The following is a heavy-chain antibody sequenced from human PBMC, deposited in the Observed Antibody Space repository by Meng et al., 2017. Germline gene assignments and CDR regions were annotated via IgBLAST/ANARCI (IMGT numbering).Heavy chain of an antibody. Sequence: GESLKISCAASGFTFSDYYMSWIRQAPGKGLEWVSYISSSGSTIYYADSVKGRFTISRDNAKNSLYLQMNSLRAEDTAVYYCAKSGLSPYCSGGSCYYDAFDIWGQGTMVTVSS. CDR3: AKSGLSPYCSGGSCYYDAFDI. CDR2: ISSSGSTI. J-gene: IGHJ3*02. V-gene: IGHV3-11*01. D-gene: IGHD2-15*01. CDR1: GFTFSDYY.